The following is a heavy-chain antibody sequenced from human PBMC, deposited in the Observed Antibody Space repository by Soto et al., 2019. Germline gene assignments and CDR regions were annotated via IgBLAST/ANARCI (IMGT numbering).Heavy chain of an antibody. CDR1: GYTCSSYW. V-gene: IGHV3-74*01. D-gene: IGHD3-10*01. CDR2: IESDGSST. Sequence: EVQLVESGGGLVQPGGSLRLSCAASGYTCSSYWMHWVRQAPGKGLVWVSRIESDGSSTNYADAVKGRFTISRDNAKNTLYLHMSSLRAEDTAVYYCARGSLGRGSYLEDWGQGTLVTVSS. CDR3: ARGSLGRGSYLED. J-gene: IGHJ4*02.